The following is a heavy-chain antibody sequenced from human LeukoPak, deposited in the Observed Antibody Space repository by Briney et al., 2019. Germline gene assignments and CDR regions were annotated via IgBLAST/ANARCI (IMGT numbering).Heavy chain of an antibody. D-gene: IGHD4-17*01. CDR2: INHSGST. V-gene: IGHV4-34*01. CDR1: GGSFSGYY. Sequence: PSETLSLTCAVYGGSFSGYYWSWIRQPPGKGLEWIGEINHSGSTYYNPSLKSRVTISVDTSKNQFSLKLSSVTAADTAVYYCVGDSGYWGQGTLVTVSS. CDR3: VGDSGY. J-gene: IGHJ4*02.